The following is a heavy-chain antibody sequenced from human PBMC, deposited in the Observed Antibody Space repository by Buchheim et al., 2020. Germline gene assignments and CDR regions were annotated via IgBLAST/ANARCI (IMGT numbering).Heavy chain of an antibody. J-gene: IGHJ5*02. CDR3: ARGGTGNSDNWFGP. D-gene: IGHD3/OR15-3a*01. Sequence: EVQLVESGGGLVQSGGSLRLSCAASGFAFSNYWMHWVRQTPGEGLEWVSYIDMSGTSIYYADSVKGRFTVSRDNAKNSLYLQMNSLRAEDTAVYYCARGGTGNSDNWFGPWGQGTL. CDR2: IDMSGTSI. CDR1: GFAFSNYW. V-gene: IGHV3-48*04.